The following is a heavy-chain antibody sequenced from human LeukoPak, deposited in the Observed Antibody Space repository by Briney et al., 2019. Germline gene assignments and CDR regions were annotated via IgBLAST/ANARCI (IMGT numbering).Heavy chain of an antibody. Sequence: SETLSLTCTVSGGSISSYYWSWIRQPAGKGLEWIGRIYTSESTNYNPSLKSRVTMSVDTSKNQFSLKLSSVTAADTAVYYCAGDANPAYYYDSSGYYPQYYFDYWGQGTLVTVSS. CDR1: GGSISSYY. V-gene: IGHV4-4*07. D-gene: IGHD3-22*01. CDR2: IYTSEST. J-gene: IGHJ4*02. CDR3: AGDANPAYYYDSSGYYPQYYFDY.